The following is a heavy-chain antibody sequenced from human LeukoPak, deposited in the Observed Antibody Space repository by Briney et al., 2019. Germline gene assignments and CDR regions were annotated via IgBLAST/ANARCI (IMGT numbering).Heavy chain of an antibody. CDR3: ARHEKLGQFDY. V-gene: IGHV4-59*08. Sequence: SETLSLTCTVSSGSISSCYWSWIRQPPGKGLEWIGYVYYSGSANYNPSLKSRVTISVDTSKNQFSLKLSSVTAADTAVYYCARHEKLGQFDYWGQGTLVTVSS. D-gene: IGHD3-10*01. J-gene: IGHJ4*02. CDR2: VYYSGSA. CDR1: SGSISSCY.